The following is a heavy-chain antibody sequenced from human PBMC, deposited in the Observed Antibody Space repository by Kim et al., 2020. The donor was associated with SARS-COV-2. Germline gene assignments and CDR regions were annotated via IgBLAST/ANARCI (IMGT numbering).Heavy chain of an antibody. D-gene: IGHD6-19*01. CDR1: GFTFSSYA. Sequence: GGSLRLSCAASGFTFSSYAMSWVRQAPGKGLEWVSAISGSGGSTHYADSVKGRFTISRDNSKNTLYLQMNSLRAEDTAVYYCAKHSSGWYTGTYYFDYWGQGTLVTVSS. CDR2: ISGSGGST. J-gene: IGHJ4*02. V-gene: IGHV3-23*01. CDR3: AKHSSGWYTGTYYFDY.